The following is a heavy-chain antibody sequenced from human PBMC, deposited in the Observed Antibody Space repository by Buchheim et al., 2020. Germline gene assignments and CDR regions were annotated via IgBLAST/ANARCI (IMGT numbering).Heavy chain of an antibody. Sequence: QVHLVQSGAEVKEPGASVKVSCKASGYTFTDYYIHWVRQAPGQGLEWMAWIKPNGGDTRCAQKFQARVTVTRDTSISTAYMELSGLRSDDTAVYYCARAPYNDRVDPWGQGTL. D-gene: IGHD5-24*01. J-gene: IGHJ5*02. CDR1: GYTFTDYY. CDR2: IKPNGGDT. V-gene: IGHV1-2*02. CDR3: ARAPYNDRVDP.